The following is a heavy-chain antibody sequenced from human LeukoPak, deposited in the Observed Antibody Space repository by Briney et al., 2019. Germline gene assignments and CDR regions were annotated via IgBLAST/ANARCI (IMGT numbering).Heavy chain of an antibody. CDR2: IYYSGST. J-gene: IGHJ6*02. D-gene: IGHD1-7*01. CDR3: ARDNWNYGSSMDV. V-gene: IGHV4-59*02. Sequence: SETLSLTCTVPGGSVSSYYWSWIRQPPGKGLEWIGYIYYSGSTNYNPSLKSRVTISVDTSKTQFSLKLSSVPAADTAVYHCARDNWNYGSSMDVWGQGTTVTVSS. CDR1: GGSVSSYY.